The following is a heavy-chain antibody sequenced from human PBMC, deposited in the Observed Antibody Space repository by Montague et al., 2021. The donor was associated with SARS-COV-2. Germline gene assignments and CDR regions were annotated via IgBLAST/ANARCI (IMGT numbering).Heavy chain of an antibody. CDR3: ARDPSRQPLLYPIGDYYYGMDV. J-gene: IGHJ6*02. D-gene: IGHD2-2*02. Sequence: SETLSLTCTVSGGSISSSSYYWGWIRHAPGKGLEWIGSIYYSGSTYYNPSLKSRVTISVDTSKNQFSLKLSSVTAADTAAYYCARDPSRQPLLYPIGDYYYGMDVWGQGTTVTVSS. CDR2: IYYSGST. CDR1: GGSISSSSYY. V-gene: IGHV4-39*07.